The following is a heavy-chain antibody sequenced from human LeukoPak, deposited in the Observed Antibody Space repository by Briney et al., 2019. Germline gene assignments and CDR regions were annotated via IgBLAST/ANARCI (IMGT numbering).Heavy chain of an antibody. CDR1: GGSFSGYY. Sequence: SETLSLTCAVYGGSFSGYYWSWIRQPPGKGLEWIGEINHSGSTNYNPSLKSRVTISVDTSKNQFSLKLSSVTAADTAVYYCARDRYYDILTGYRDYYYYYGMDVWGQGTTVTVSS. V-gene: IGHV4-34*01. CDR2: INHSGST. CDR3: ARDRYYDILTGYRDYYYYYGMDV. J-gene: IGHJ6*02. D-gene: IGHD3-9*01.